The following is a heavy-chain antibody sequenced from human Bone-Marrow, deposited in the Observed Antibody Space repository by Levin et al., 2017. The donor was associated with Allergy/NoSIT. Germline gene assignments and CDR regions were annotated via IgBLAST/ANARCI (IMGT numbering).Heavy chain of an antibody. D-gene: IGHD2-15*01. CDR1: GFSFSNFW. CDR2: IKGDGSDF. CDR3: ARDVGTYCTDGSCFSDS. V-gene: IGHV3-7*01. Sequence: PGGSLRLSCAASGFSFSNFWMTWVRQAPGKGLQGVGNIKGDGSDFYYGDPVKGRSTISRDNAKMSLSLQMNSLRADDTGIYYCARDVGTYCTDGSCFSDSWGQGTLVTVSS. J-gene: IGHJ4*02.